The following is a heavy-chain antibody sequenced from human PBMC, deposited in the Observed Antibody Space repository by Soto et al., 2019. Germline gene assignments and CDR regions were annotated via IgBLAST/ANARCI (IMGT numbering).Heavy chain of an antibody. V-gene: IGHV5-10-1*01. J-gene: IGHJ3*02. CDR2: IDPSDSYT. Sequence: PGESLKISCNGSGFSFTIYCISLVLQMPGKGLEWMGRIDPSDSYTNYSPSFQGHVTISADKSISTAYLQWSSLKASDTAMYYCARPTYGSGRGAFDIWGQGTMVTV. CDR1: GFSFTIYC. D-gene: IGHD3-10*01. CDR3: ARPTYGSGRGAFDI.